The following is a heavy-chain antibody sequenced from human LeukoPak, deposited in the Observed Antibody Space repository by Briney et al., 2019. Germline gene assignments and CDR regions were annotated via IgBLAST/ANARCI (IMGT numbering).Heavy chain of an antibody. D-gene: IGHD7-27*01. V-gene: IGHV3-23*01. J-gene: IGHJ2*01. CDR1: GFTFSSYS. CDR2: VSPSGDIT. Sequence: GGSLRFSCAASGFTFSSYSMNWVRQAPGMGLEWVSGVSPSGDITYYADSVKGRFAISRDNSRNTVYFQLNSLRADDTAVYYCAKDIDWGRFDVWGRGTLVTVSS. CDR3: AKDIDWGRFDV.